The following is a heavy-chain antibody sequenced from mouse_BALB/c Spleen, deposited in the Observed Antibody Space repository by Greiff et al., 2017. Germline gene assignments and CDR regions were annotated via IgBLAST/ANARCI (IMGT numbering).Heavy chain of an antibody. D-gene: IGHD2-14*01. CDR2: ISSGSSTI. CDR1: GFTFSSFG. J-gene: IGHJ4*01. Sequence: EVKLMESGGGLVQPGGSRKLSCAASGFTFSSFGMHWVRQAPEKGLEWVAYISSGSSTIYYADTVKGRFTISRDNPKNTLFLQMTSLRSEDTAMYYCARGYRYDAMDYWGQGTSVTVSS. V-gene: IGHV5-17*02. CDR3: ARGYRYDAMDY.